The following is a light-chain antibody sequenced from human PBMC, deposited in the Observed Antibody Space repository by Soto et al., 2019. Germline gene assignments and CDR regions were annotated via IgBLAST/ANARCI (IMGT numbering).Light chain of an antibody. V-gene: IGKV1-39*01. Sequence: DIQMTQSPSSLSASVGDRVTIACRASQSSSNFLNWYQQKPGKAPKLLIYAASRLQSGVPSRFSGSGSGTDFTLTISSLQPEDFATYYCQQTNSIPITFGQGTRLEMK. CDR1: QSSSNF. CDR3: QQTNSIPIT. CDR2: AAS. J-gene: IGKJ5*01.